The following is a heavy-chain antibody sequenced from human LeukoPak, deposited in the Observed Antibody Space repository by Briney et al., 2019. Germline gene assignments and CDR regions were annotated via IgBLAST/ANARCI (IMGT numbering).Heavy chain of an antibody. V-gene: IGHV1-2*02. CDR1: GYTFTGYY. J-gene: IGHJ4*02. D-gene: IGHD3-16*01. Sequence: ASVKVSRKGSGYTFTGYYMHWVRQAPGQGLEWMAWINPNSGATNYAQKFQGRVTVTRDTSISTAYMELSSLESDDTAVYYCVRDLMTTQTWDFDYWGQGTLVSVSS. CDR2: INPNSGAT. CDR3: VRDLMTTQTWDFDY.